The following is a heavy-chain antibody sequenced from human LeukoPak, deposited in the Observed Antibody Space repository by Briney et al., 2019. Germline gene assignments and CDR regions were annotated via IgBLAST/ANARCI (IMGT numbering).Heavy chain of an antibody. CDR1: GGSISSYY. CDR3: ARHSKYYYDSSGSYVGYFQH. V-gene: IGHV4-59*01. CDR2: IYYSGST. Sequence: SETLSLTCTVSGGSISSYYWSWIRQPPGKGLEWIGYIYYSGSTNYNPSLRGRVTISVDTSKNQFSLKLSSVTAADTAVYYCARHSKYYYDSSGSYVGYFQHWGQGTLVTVSS. D-gene: IGHD3-22*01. J-gene: IGHJ1*01.